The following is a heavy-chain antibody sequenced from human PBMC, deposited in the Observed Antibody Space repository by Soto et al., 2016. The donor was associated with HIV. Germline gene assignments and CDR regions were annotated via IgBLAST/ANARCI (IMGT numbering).Heavy chain of an antibody. D-gene: IGHD1-26*01. CDR2: ISGSGNYI. J-gene: IGHJ6*02. CDR3: ARDLSRWEPHYYFNFGMDV. Sequence: EVQLLESGGGLVQPGGSLRLSCVISGFTFSNYGMNWVRQTPGKGLEWVSSISGSGNYIFYADSLKGRFTISRDNAQNSLYLQMNSLTAEDTAVYYCARDLSRWEPHYYFNFGMDVWGLGTTVTVSS. CDR1: GFTFSNYG. V-gene: IGHV3-21*01.